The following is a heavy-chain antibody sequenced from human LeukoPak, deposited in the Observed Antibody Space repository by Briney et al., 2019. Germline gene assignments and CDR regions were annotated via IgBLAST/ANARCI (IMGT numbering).Heavy chain of an antibody. Sequence: GGSLRLSCAASGFTFSDHYMDWVRQAPGKGLEWVGRIRNKANSYTTEYAASVKGRFTISRDDSKNSLYLQMNSLNTEDTAVYYCAKAGGSGSYYYFDYWGQGTLVTVSS. CDR1: GFTFSDHY. D-gene: IGHD3-10*01. CDR2: IRNKANSYTT. V-gene: IGHV3-72*01. CDR3: AKAGGSGSYYYFDY. J-gene: IGHJ4*02.